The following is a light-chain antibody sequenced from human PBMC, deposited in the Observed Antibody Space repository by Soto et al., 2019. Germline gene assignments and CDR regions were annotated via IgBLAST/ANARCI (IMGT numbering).Light chain of an antibody. CDR2: EVN. V-gene: IGLV2-8*01. CDR3: SSYAGSSNV. CDR1: SSDVGGYNY. Sequence: QSALTQPPSASGSPGQSVAISCTGTSSDVGGYNYVSWYQQHPGKAPKLMIYEVNNRPSGVPDRFSGSKSGNKASLTVSGIQAEDEADYYCSSYAGSSNVFGTGTKLTVL. J-gene: IGLJ1*01.